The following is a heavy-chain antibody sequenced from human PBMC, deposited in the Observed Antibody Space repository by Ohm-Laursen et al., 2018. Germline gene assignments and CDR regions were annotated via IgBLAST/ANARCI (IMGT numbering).Heavy chain of an antibody. J-gene: IGHJ3*02. Sequence: SDTLSLTCIVSGGSISSYYWSWIRQPPGKGLEWIGYIYYSGSTNYNPSLKSRVTISVDTSKNQFSLKLSSVTAADTAVYYCARAPAGHGTPVTTVAFDIWGQGTMVTVSS. CDR2: IYYSGST. CDR1: GGSISSYY. CDR3: ARAPAGHGTPVTTVAFDI. D-gene: IGHD4-17*01. V-gene: IGHV4-59*07.